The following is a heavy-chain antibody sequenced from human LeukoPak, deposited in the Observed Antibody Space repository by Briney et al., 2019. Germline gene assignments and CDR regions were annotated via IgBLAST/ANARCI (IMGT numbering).Heavy chain of an antibody. CDR2: INFNGGDA. CDR1: GFTFADYG. Sequence: GGSLRLSCAVSGFTFADYGMAWVRQRPGKGLEWVAGINFNGGDAGYADSVRGRFIISRDNARNSLYLQMNSLRADDTALYYCARGGRDIVATMRFWGQGALVTVSS. CDR3: ARGGRDIVATMRF. J-gene: IGHJ4*02. D-gene: IGHD5-12*01. V-gene: IGHV3-20*04.